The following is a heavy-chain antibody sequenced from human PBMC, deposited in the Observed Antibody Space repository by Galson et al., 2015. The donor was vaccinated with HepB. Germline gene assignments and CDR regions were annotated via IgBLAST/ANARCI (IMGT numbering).Heavy chain of an antibody. CDR3: ARSRITMVRGVITTTLDY. Sequence: TLSLTCAVYGGSFSGYYWSWIRQPPGKGLEWIGEINHSGSTNYNPSLKSRVTISVDTSKNQFSLKLSSVTAADTAVYYCARSRITMVRGVITTTLDYWGQGTLVTVSS. V-gene: IGHV4-34*01. CDR2: INHSGST. CDR1: GGSFSGYY. J-gene: IGHJ4*02. D-gene: IGHD3-10*01.